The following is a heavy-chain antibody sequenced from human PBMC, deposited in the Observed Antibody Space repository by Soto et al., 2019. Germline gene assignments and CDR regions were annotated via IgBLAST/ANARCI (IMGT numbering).Heavy chain of an antibody. J-gene: IGHJ5*02. CDR1: GFTFSSYG. CDR2: IWYDGSNK. Sequence: PGGSLRLSCAASGFTFSSYGMHWVRQAPGKGLEWVAVIWYDGSNKYYADSVKGRFTISRDNSKNTLYLQMNSLRAEDTAVYYCARDFLVVAPYNWFDPWGQGTLVTVSS. CDR3: ARDFLVVAPYNWFDP. V-gene: IGHV3-33*01. D-gene: IGHD2-15*01.